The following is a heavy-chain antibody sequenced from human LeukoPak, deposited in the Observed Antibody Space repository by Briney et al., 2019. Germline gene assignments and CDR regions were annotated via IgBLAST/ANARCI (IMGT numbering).Heavy chain of an antibody. D-gene: IGHD5-12*01. CDR2: ISSSSSYI. CDR1: GFTFSSYS. J-gene: IGHJ4*02. Sequence: GGSLRLSCAASGFTFSSYSMNWVRRAPGKGLEWVSSISSSSSYIYYADSVKGRFTISRDNAKNSLYLQMDSLRAEDTAVYYCARGYSGSEVFDYWGQGTLVTVSS. V-gene: IGHV3-21*01. CDR3: ARGYSGSEVFDY.